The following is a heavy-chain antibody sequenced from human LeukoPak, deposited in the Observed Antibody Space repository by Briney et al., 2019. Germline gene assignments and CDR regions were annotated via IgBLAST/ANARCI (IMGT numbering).Heavy chain of an antibody. Sequence: ASVKVSCKASGYTFTSYDINWVRQATGQGLEWMGWMNPNSGNTGYAQKFQGRVTMTRNTSISTAYMELSSLRSEDTAMYYCARGSIAVAGILVYWGQGTLVTVSS. CDR2: MNPNSGNT. D-gene: IGHD6-19*01. CDR3: ARGSIAVAGILVY. J-gene: IGHJ4*02. V-gene: IGHV1-8*01. CDR1: GYTFTSYD.